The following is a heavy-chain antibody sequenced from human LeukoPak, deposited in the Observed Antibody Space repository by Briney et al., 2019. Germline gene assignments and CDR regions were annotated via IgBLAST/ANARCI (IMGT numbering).Heavy chain of an antibody. J-gene: IGHJ4*02. CDR3: AKLSEPYSGSEIDY. CDR1: GFTFSSYG. D-gene: IGHD1-26*01. V-gene: IGHV3-30*18. Sequence: GGSLRLSCAASGFTFSSYGMHRVRQAPGKGLEWVAVISYDGSNKYYADSVKGRFTISRDNSKNTLYLQMNSLRAEDTAVYYCAKLSEPYSGSEIDYWGQGTLVTVSS. CDR2: ISYDGSNK.